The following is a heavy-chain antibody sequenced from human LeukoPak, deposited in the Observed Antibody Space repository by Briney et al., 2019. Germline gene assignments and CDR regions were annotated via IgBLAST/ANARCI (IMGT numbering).Heavy chain of an antibody. J-gene: IGHJ4*02. CDR1: GGSISGGGYS. D-gene: IGHD3-22*01. CDR2: IYYSGST. CDR3: XXXXXDSSGNFDY. Sequence: SETLSLTCTVSGGSISGGGYSWSWIRQHPGKGLEWIGYIYYSGSTYYNPSLKSRVTISVDTSKIQFSLKLSSVTAADTAVYXXXXXXXDSSGNFDYWGQGTLVTVSS. V-gene: IGHV4-31*03.